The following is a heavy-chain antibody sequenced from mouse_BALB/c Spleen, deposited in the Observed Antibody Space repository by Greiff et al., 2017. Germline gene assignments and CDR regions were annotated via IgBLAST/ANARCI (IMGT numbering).Heavy chain of an antibody. D-gene: IGHD1-1*01. CDR1: GFTFSSFG. Sequence: EVQVVESGGGLVQPGGSRKLSCAASGFTFSSFGMHWVRQAPEKGLEWVAYISSGSSTIYYADTVKGRFTISRDNPKNTLFLQMTSLRSEDTAMYYCARDYYGGDYWGQGTTLTVSS. CDR3: ARDYYGGDY. J-gene: IGHJ2*01. CDR2: ISSGSSTI. V-gene: IGHV5-17*02.